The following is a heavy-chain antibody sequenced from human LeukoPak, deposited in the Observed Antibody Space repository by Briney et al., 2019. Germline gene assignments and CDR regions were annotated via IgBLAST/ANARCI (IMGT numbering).Heavy chain of an antibody. D-gene: IGHD2-15*01. V-gene: IGHV4-39*07. CDR2: IYYSGST. CDR3: ARERLLTPTDY. Sequence: KSSETLSLTCTVSGGSISSSSYYWGWIRQPPGKGLEWIGSIYYSGSTYYNPSLKSRVTISVDTSKNQFSLKLSSVTAADTAVYYCARERLLTPTDYWGQGTLVTVSS. CDR1: GGSISSSSYY. J-gene: IGHJ4*02.